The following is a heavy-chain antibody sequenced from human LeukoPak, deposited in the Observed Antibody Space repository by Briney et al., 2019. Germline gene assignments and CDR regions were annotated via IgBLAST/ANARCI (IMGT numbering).Heavy chain of an antibody. CDR2: ISSSSSYI. J-gene: IGHJ4*02. D-gene: IGHD2-2*01. CDR3: ARVGYCSSTSCYAVSDH. V-gene: IGHV3-21*01. CDR1: GFTFSSYS. Sequence: GGSLRLSCAASGFTFSSYSMNWVRQAPGKGLEWVSSISSSSSYIYYADSVKGRFTISRDNAKNSLYLQMNSLRAEDTAVYYCARVGYCSSTSCYAVSDHWGQGTLVTVSS.